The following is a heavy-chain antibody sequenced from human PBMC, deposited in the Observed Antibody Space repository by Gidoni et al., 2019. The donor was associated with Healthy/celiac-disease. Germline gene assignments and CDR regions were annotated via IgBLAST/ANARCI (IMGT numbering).Heavy chain of an antibody. J-gene: IGHJ4*02. D-gene: IGHD6-6*01. V-gene: IGHV1-69*01. CDR3: ATWAARGGDFDY. CDR2: IIPIFGTA. Sequence: QVQLVQSGAEVTKPGSSVKVSCKASVGTFRSYAISWVRQAPGQGLEWMGGIIPIFGTANYAQKFQGRVTITADESTSTAYMELSSLRSEDTAVYYCATWAARGGDFDYWGQGTLVTVSS. CDR1: VGTFRSYA.